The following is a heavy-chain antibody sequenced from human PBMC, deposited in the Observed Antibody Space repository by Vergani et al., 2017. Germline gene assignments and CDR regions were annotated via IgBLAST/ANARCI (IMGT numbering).Heavy chain of an antibody. CDR3: TTDPPYYYDSSGYYYGYFQH. J-gene: IGHJ1*01. D-gene: IGHD3-22*01. CDR2: IWYDGSNK. Sequence: QVQLVESGGGVVQPGRSLRLSCAASGFTFSSYGMHWVRQAPGKGLEWVAVIWYDGSNKYYADSVKGRFTISRDNSKNTLYLQMNSLKTEDTAVYYCTTDPPYYYDSSGYYYGYFQHWGQGTLVTVSS. CDR1: GFTFSSYG. V-gene: IGHV3-33*01.